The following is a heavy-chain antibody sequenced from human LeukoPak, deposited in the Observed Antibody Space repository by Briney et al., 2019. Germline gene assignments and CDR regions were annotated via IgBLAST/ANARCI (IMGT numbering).Heavy chain of an antibody. CDR2: ISGDGLST. Sequence: GGSLRLSCAVSGITFDDYAMQWVRQAPGKGLEWVSLISGDGLSTYYSDSVQGRFTISRDNNRKSLYLQMDSLKTEDTGIYYCASPGAWGSTIGDYWGQGTLVTVSS. CDR3: ASPGAWGSTIGDY. D-gene: IGHD5/OR15-5a*01. V-gene: IGHV3-43*02. CDR1: GITFDDYA. J-gene: IGHJ4*02.